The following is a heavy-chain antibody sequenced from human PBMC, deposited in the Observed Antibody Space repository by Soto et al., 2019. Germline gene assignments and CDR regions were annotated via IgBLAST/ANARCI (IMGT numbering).Heavy chain of an antibody. V-gene: IGHV4-31*03. CDR2: IYYSGTT. Sequence: QVQLQESGPGLVKPSQTLSLTCTVSGGSISSGCYYWNWIRQHPGKGLEWIGYIYYSGTTYYNPSLTSRVTLSVDTFKNQFSLKLSSVTAADTAVYYCAASCVCCGGFNYYGMDVWGQGTTVTVSS. CDR1: GGSISSGCYY. D-gene: IGHD2-21*01. J-gene: IGHJ6*02. CDR3: AASCVCCGGFNYYGMDV.